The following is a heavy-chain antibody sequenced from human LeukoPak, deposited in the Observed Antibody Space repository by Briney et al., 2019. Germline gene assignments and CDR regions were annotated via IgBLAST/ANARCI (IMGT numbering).Heavy chain of an antibody. J-gene: IGHJ4*02. Sequence: GASVKFSCKASGYTFTSYGISWVRQAPGQGLEWMGWISAYNGNTNYAQKLQGRVTMTTDTSTSTAYRELRSLRSDDTAVYYCARVRIAAAANGDYWGQGTLVTVSS. V-gene: IGHV1-18*01. D-gene: IGHD6-13*01. CDR3: ARVRIAAAANGDY. CDR1: GYTFTSYG. CDR2: ISAYNGNT.